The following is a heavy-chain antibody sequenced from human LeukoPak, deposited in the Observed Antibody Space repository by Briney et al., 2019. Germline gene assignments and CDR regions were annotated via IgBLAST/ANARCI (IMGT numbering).Heavy chain of an antibody. CDR2: ISDSGST. V-gene: IGHV4-59*08. Sequence: SETLSLTCTVSGGSISSYYWSWVRQFPGKGLEWIGYISDSGSTNYSPSLESRVTISVDTSKNKFFLILSSVTAADTAVYYCARRGGTVVGDTGYHYWYFDNWGQETLVTVSS. CDR3: ARRGGTVVGDTGYHYWYFDN. J-gene: IGHJ4*02. CDR1: GGSISSYY. D-gene: IGHD5-12*01.